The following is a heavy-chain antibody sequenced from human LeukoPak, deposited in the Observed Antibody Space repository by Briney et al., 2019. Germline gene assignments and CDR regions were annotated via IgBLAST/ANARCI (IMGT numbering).Heavy chain of an antibody. CDR3: ARPGYSSSWLTNYYYYYGMDV. CDR1: GYTFTSYG. J-gene: IGHJ6*02. V-gene: IGHV1-18*01. CDR2: ISAYNGNT. Sequence: ASVKVSCKASGYTFTSYGISWVRQAPGQGLEWMGWISAYNGNTNYAQKLQGRVTMTTDTSTSTAYMELRSLRSDDAAVYYCARPGYSSSWLTNYYYYYGMDVWGQGTTVTVSS. D-gene: IGHD6-13*01.